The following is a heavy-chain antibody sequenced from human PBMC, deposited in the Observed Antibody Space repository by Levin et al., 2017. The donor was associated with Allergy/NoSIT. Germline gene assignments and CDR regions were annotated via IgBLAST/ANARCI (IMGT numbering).Heavy chain of an antibody. V-gene: IGHV3-20*04. CDR2: INWNGNNI. D-gene: IGHD3-22*01. Sequence: PGGSLRLSCAASGFTFEDYGMSWVRQVPGKGLEWVSGINWNGNNIGYAESVEGRFTISRDDAKNSLYLQMNSLRVDDTAFYYCTRGYDSPEYWGQGTLVTVSS. CDR3: TRGYDSPEY. CDR1: GFTFEDYG. J-gene: IGHJ4*02.